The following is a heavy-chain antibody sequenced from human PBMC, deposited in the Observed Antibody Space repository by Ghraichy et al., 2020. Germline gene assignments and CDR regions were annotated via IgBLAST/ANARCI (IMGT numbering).Heavy chain of an antibody. V-gene: IGHV1-24*01. D-gene: IGHD1-1*01. CDR2: FDPDDGET. Sequence: ASVKVSCKVSGYTLTELSMHWVRQAPGKGLEWMGGFDPDDGETIYAQKFQGRVTMTEDTSTDTAYMELSSLRSEDTAVYYCATAGGTNYYYGMDVWGQGTTVTVSS. CDR1: GYTLTELS. J-gene: IGHJ6*02. CDR3: ATAGGTNYYYGMDV.